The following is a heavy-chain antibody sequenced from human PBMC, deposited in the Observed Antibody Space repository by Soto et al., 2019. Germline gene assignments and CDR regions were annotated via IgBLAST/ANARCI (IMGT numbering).Heavy chain of an antibody. J-gene: IGHJ6*02. Sequence: PSETLSLTCTVSGGSISTVGYSWSWIRQPPGKGLEWIGYIYYSGSTNYNPSLKSRVTISVDTSKNQFSLKLSSVTAADTAVYYCARDRAVTGTTYYYGMDVWGQGTTVTVSS. CDR3: ARDRAVTGTTYYYGMDV. D-gene: IGHD1-7*01. V-gene: IGHV4-61*08. CDR1: GGSISTVGYS. CDR2: IYYSGST.